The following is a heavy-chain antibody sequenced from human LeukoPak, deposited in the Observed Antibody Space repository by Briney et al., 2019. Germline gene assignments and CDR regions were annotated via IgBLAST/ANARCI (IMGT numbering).Heavy chain of an antibody. CDR3: ARGGNSAVSFDY. D-gene: IGHD3-10*01. J-gene: IGHJ4*02. Sequence: SQTLSLTCTVSGGSISSGGYYWSWIRQPPGKGLEWIGYIYHSGSTYYNPSLKSRVTISVDRSKNQFSLRLTSVTAADTAVYYCARGGNSAVSFDYWGRGTLVTVSS. V-gene: IGHV4-30-2*01. CDR1: GGSISSGGYY. CDR2: IYHSGST.